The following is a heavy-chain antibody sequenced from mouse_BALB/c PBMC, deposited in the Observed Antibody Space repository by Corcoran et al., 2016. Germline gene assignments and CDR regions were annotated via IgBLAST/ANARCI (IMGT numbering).Heavy chain of an antibody. CDR3: MRYGNYWYFDV. CDR2: INSDGSAI. J-gene: IGHJ1*01. Sequence: EVQLLETGGGLVQPGGSRGLSCEGSGFTFSGFWMSWVRQTPGKTLEWIGDINSDGSAINYAPSIKDRFTIFRDNEKSTLDLQMSNVRSEDTATYFCMRYGNYWYFDVWGAGTTVTVSS. CDR1: GFTFSGFW. V-gene: IGHV11-2*02. D-gene: IGHD2-1*01.